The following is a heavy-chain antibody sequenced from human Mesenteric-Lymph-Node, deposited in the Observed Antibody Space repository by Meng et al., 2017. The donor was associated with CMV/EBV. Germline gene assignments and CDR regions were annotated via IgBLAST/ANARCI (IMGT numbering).Heavy chain of an antibody. CDR1: GGTFSSYT. CDR2: IIPILGIA. D-gene: IGHD6-19*01. CDR3: AADSSIRDYNYGMDV. J-gene: IGHJ6*02. V-gene: IGHV1-69*02. Sequence: SVKVSCKASGGTFSSYTISWVRQAPGQGLEWMGRIIPILGIANYAQKFQGRVTITADKSTSTAYMELSSLRSEDTAMYYCAADSSIRDYNYGMDVWGQGTTVTVSS.